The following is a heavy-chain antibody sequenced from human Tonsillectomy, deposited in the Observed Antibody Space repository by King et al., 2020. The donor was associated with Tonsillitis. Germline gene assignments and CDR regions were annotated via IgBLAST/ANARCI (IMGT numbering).Heavy chain of an antibody. J-gene: IGHJ5*02. CDR2: IFSNDEK. CDR3: AGFVASDYCGGGSCSPTCFDP. Sequence: TLKESGPVLVKPTETLTLTCTVSGFSLSNTRMGVSWIRQPPGKALEWLAHIFSNDEKSYSTSLKSRLTISRDTSKSQVVLTMTNMDPVDTATYYCAGFVASDYCGGGSCSPTCFDPGGRGTWVPVSS. V-gene: IGHV2-26*01. D-gene: IGHD2-15*01. CDR1: GFSLSNTRMG.